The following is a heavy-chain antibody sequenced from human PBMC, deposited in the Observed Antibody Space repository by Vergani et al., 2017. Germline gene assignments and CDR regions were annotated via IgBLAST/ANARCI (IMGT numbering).Heavy chain of an antibody. CDR1: GYTFTSYG. D-gene: IGHD1-7*01. Sequence: QVQLVQSGAEVKKPGASVKVSCKASGYTFTSYGISWVRQAPGQGLEWMGCISAYNGNTNYAQKFQGRVTMTRDTSISTAYMELSRLRSDDTAVYYCARGTQYPHACYFDYWGQGTLVTVSS. CDR3: ARGTQYPHACYFDY. J-gene: IGHJ4*02. CDR2: ISAYNGNT. V-gene: IGHV1-18*01.